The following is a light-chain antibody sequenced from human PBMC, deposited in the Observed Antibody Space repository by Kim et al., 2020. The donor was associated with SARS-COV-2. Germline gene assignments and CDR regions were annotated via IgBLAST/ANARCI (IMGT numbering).Light chain of an antibody. CDR2: GAS. CDR1: QSVTNRY. V-gene: IGKV3-20*01. Sequence: LAPGERATLPCRASQSVTNRYLAWYQQKPGQAPRLLIYGASSRATGIPDRFSGSGSGTDFTLTISRLEPEDFAVYYCQQYGRSPLTFGGGTKLEI. J-gene: IGKJ4*01. CDR3: QQYGRSPLT.